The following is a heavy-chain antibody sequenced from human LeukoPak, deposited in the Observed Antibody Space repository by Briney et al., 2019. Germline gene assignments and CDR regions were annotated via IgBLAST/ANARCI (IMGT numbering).Heavy chain of an antibody. J-gene: IGHJ5*02. Sequence: SETLSLTCTVSGGSIRSYHWSWIRQPPGKRLEWIGYIYDSGSTNYNPSLKSRVTISIDTSKNQFSLKLSSVTAADTAVYYCARRRRPPTYYYDTQVGFDPWGQGTLVTVSS. CDR3: ARRRRPPTYYYDTQVGFDP. D-gene: IGHD3-22*01. CDR1: GGSIRSYH. V-gene: IGHV4-59*01. CDR2: IYDSGST.